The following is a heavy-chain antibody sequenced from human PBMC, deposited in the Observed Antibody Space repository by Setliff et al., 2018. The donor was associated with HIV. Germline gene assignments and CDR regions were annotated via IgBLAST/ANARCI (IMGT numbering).Heavy chain of an antibody. CDR3: ARGRHYSSSAPFAIDF. V-gene: IGHV4-39*01. D-gene: IGHD6-6*01. CDR1: GGSISSSSYY. Sequence: SLTCTVSGGSISSSSYYWGWIRQPPGKGLEWIGSIYYSGSTYYNPSLKSRVTISVDTSKNQFSLKLSSVTAADTAVYYCARGRHYSSSAPFAIDFWGQGMLVTVSS. J-gene: IGHJ4*02. CDR2: IYYSGST.